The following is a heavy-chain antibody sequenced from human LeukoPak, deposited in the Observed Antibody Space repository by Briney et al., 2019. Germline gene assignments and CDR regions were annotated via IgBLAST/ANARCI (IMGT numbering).Heavy chain of an antibody. V-gene: IGHV4-39*07. CDR1: GGSISSSSYY. D-gene: IGHD5-24*01. CDR3: ARGLTDGYYLNVVGVDY. Sequence: SETLSLTCTVSGGSISSSSYYWGWIRQPPGKGLEWIGEINHSGSTNYNPSLKSRVTISVDTSKNQFSLKLSSVTAADTAVYYCARGLTDGYYLNVVGVDYWGQGTLVTVSS. CDR2: INHSGST. J-gene: IGHJ4*02.